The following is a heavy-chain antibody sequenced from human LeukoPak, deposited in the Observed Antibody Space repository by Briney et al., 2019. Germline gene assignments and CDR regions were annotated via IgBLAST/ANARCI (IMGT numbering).Heavy chain of an antibody. V-gene: IGHV4-61*05. J-gene: IGHJ4*02. CDR2: IYISGST. D-gene: IGHD1-26*01. CDR1: GGSISSSSYY. CDR3: ARRVRGNSGSYYFDY. Sequence: PSETLSLTCTVSGGSISSSSYYWAWIRQPPGKGLEWIGRIYISGSTNYNPSLKSRVTMSVDTSKNQFSLKLSSVTAADTAVYYCARRVRGNSGSYYFDYWGQGTLVTVSS.